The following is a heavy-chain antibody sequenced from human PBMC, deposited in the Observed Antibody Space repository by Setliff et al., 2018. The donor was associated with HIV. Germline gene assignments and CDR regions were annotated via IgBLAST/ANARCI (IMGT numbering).Heavy chain of an antibody. CDR3: ARVDGYNNYDSGGLDY. CDR1: GYTFSTYG. V-gene: IGHV1-18*01. J-gene: IGHJ4*02. D-gene: IGHD3-16*01. CDR2: ISVYNDTT. Sequence: GASVKVSCKASGYTFSTYGISWVRQAPGQGLEWMGWISVYNDTTNYAQKFQGRVTMTTDTSTNTAYMELRSLRSDDTAVYHCARVDGYNNYDSGGLDYWGQGTLVTVSS.